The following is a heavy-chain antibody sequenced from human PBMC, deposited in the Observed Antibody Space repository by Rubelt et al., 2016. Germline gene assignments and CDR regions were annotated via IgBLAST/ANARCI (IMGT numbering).Heavy chain of an antibody. CDR1: GFTFRDYA. V-gene: IGHV3-23*01. CDR3: ARDDRKPEYSTAWYEVWLADY. CDR2: TIGSGGST. Sequence: RSLRLSCAASGFTFRDYAMHWVRPAPGKGLEWVSATIGSGGSTYYADSVKVRFTISRDSPKNTLYLQMNSLRAEDTALYYCARDDRKPEYSTAWYEVWLADYWGQGTLVTASS. J-gene: IGHJ4*02. D-gene: IGHD6-13*01.